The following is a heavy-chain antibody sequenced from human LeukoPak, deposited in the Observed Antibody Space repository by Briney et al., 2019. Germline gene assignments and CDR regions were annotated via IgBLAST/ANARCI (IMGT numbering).Heavy chain of an antibody. CDR1: GGSFSGYY. V-gene: IGHV4-34*01. CDR3: ARGGGRYCSSTSCYVGY. CDR2: INHSGST. J-gene: IGHJ4*02. Sequence: PSETLSLTCAVYGGSFSGYYWSWIRQPPGKGLEWIGQINHSGSTNYNPSLKSRVTISVDTSKNQFYLKLRSVTAADTAVYYCARGGGRYCSSTSCYVGYWGQGTLVTVSS. D-gene: IGHD2-2*01.